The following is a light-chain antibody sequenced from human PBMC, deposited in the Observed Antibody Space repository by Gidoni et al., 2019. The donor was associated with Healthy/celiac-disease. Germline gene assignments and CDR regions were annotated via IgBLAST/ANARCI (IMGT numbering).Light chain of an antibody. J-gene: IGKJ1*01. CDR2: KAS. CDR1: QSISDW. Sequence: DIQMTQSPSTLSASVGDRITITCRASQSISDWLAWYQQKPGEAPNLLNDKASRLESGVPARFGSSGAGTDFAITISSLQANDLATYYCQHYGSLLTFGQGTKVEIK. CDR3: QHYGSLLT. V-gene: IGKV1-5*03.